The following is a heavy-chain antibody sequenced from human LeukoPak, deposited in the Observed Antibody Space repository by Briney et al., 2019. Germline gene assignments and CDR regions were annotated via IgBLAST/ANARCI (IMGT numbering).Heavy chain of an antibody. J-gene: IGHJ4*02. V-gene: IGHV3-21*04. CDR3: AKDRRASSWSLSLDY. Sequence: PGGSLRLSCAASGFTFSSYSMNWVRQAPGKGLEWVSSISSSSSYIYYADSVKGRFTISRDNAKKSLYLQMNSLRAEDTALYYCAKDRRASSWSLSLDYWGQGTLVTVSS. D-gene: IGHD6-13*01. CDR1: GFTFSSYS. CDR2: ISSSSSYI.